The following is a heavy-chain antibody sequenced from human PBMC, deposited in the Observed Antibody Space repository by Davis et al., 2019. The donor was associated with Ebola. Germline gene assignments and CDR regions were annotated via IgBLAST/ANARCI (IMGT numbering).Heavy chain of an antibody. V-gene: IGHV3-23*01. CDR2: ISGSGGST. D-gene: IGHD1-26*01. Sequence: GESLKISCAASGFTFSSYSMNWVRQAPGKGLEWVSAISGSGGSTYYADSVKGRFTISRDDSKNTAYLQMNSLKTEDTAVYYCSPSIVGATHTDYWGQGTLVTVSS. J-gene: IGHJ4*02. CDR3: SPSIVGATHTDY. CDR1: GFTFSSYS.